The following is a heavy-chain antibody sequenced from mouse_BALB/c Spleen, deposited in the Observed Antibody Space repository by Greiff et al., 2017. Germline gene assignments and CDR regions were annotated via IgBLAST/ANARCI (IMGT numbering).Heavy chain of an antibody. CDR3: SNLGRKGDY. CDR1: GYSITSDYA. V-gene: IGHV3-2*02. J-gene: IGHJ2*01. CDR2: ISYSGST. Sequence: VQLQQSGPGLVKPSQSLSLTCTVTGYSITSDYAWNWIRQFPGNKLEWMGYISYSGSTSYNPSLKSRTTITRDTSKNQFFLQLNSVTTEDTATYYCSNLGRKGDYWGQGTTLTVSS. D-gene: IGHD4-1*01.